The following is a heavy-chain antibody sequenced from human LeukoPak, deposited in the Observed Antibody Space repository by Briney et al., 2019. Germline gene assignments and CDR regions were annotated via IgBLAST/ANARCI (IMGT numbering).Heavy chain of an antibody. CDR2: IYYSGST. D-gene: IGHD1-26*01. CDR1: GGSISSYY. CDR3: ARDGIVGATDAFDI. Sequence: SETLSLTCTVSGGSISSYYWSWIRQPPGKGLEWIGYIYYSGSTNYNPSLKSRVTISVDTSKNQFSQKLSSVTAADTAVYYCARDGIVGATDAFDIWGQGTMVTVSS. V-gene: IGHV4-59*01. J-gene: IGHJ3*02.